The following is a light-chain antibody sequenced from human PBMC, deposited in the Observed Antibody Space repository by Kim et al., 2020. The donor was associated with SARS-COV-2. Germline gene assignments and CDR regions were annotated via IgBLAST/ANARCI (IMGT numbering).Light chain of an antibody. V-gene: IGLV3-9*01. CDR3: QVWDSDSA. CDR2: RDN. CDR1: NIGTTN. J-gene: IGLJ2*01. Sequence: VSVALGQTARITGGGNNIGTTNGHWYQQRPGQAPVLVIYRDNNRPSGIPERFSGSKSGNMATLTISRAQAGDEADYYCQVWDSDSAFGGGTQLTVL.